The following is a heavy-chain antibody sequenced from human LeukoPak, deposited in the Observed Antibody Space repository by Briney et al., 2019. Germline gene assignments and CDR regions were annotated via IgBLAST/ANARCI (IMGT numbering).Heavy chain of an antibody. CDR3: AREGQQWLPNFDY. Sequence: GGSLRLSCAASGFTFSSYAMSWVRQAPGKGLEWVSAISGSGGYTYYADSVKGRFTISRDNAKNSLYLQMNSLRAEDTAVYYCAREGQQWLPNFDYWGQGTLVTVSS. V-gene: IGHV3-21*01. CDR1: GFTFSSYA. D-gene: IGHD6-19*01. J-gene: IGHJ4*02. CDR2: ISGSGGYT.